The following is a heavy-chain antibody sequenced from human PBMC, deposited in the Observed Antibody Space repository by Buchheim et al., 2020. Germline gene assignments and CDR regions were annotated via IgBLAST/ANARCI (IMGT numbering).Heavy chain of an antibody. CDR2: IKQDGSEK. D-gene: IGHD4-11*01. CDR1: GFTFSSYW. V-gene: IGHV3-7*03. Sequence: EVQLVESGGGLVQPGGSLRLSCAASGFTFSSYWMSWVRQAPGKGLEWVANIKQDGSEKYYVDSVKGRFTISRDNAKNSLYLQMNSLRAEDTAVYYCARDIIDYSNHINWFDPWGQGTL. CDR3: ARDIIDYSNHINWFDP. J-gene: IGHJ5*02.